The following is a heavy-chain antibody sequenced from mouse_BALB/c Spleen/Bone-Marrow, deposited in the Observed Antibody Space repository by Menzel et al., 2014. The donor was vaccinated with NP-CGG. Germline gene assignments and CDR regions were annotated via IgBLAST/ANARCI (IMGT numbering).Heavy chain of an antibody. CDR3: ARDGTFAMDY. CDR2: INDGGSYT. D-gene: IGHD5-1*01. Sequence: EVQLAESGGGLVKPGGSLKLSCAVSGFTFSDYYMYWVRQNPEKRLEWVATINDGGSYTYYPDSVKGRFTISRDNAKNNLYLQMSSLKSEDTAMYYCARDGTFAMDYWGQGTSVTVSS. V-gene: IGHV5-4*02. CDR1: GFTFSDYY. J-gene: IGHJ4*01.